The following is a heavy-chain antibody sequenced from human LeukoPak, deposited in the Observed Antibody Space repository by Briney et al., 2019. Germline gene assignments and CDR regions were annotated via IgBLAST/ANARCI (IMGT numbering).Heavy chain of an antibody. Sequence: ASVTVSCKASGYTFTGYYMHWVRQAPGQGPEWMGWINPNSGGTNYAQKFQGRVTMTRDTSISTAYMDLSRLTSDDTAVYYCARGGAKGYNYFDYWGQGTLVTVSS. J-gene: IGHJ4*02. CDR3: ARGGAKGYNYFDY. CDR1: GYTFTGYY. V-gene: IGHV1-2*02. D-gene: IGHD5-24*01. CDR2: INPNSGGT.